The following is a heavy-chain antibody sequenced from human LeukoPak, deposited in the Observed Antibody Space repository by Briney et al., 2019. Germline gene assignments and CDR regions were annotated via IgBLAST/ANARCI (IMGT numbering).Heavy chain of an antibody. Sequence: ASVKVSCKAFGYTFTSYGLKWVRQAPGQGLEWMGWINTNTGNPTYAQGFTGRFVFSLDTSVSTAYLQISSLKAEDTAVYYCARSVTPQYFQHWGQGTLVTVSS. J-gene: IGHJ1*01. CDR1: GYTFTSYG. CDR2: INTNTGNP. CDR3: ARSVTPQYFQH. V-gene: IGHV7-4-1*02. D-gene: IGHD4-17*01.